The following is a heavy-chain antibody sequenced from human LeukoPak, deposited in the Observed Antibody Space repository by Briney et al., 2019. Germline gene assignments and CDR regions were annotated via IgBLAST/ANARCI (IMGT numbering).Heavy chain of an antibody. CDR3: ASTTPATAKTFDY. D-gene: IGHD2-21*02. V-gene: IGHV4-59*01. CDR2: IYYSGST. Sequence: PSETLSLTCTVSGGSISSYYWSWIRQPPGKGLEWIGYIYYSGSTNYNPSLKSRVTISVDTSKNQFSLKLSSVTAADTAVYYCASTTPATAKTFDYWGQGTLVTVSS. CDR1: GGSISSYY. J-gene: IGHJ4*02.